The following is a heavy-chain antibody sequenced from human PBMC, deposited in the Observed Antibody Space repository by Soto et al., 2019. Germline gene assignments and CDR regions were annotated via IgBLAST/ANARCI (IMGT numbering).Heavy chain of an antibody. CDR1: GYSLTDHY. D-gene: IGHD3-22*01. V-gene: IGHV1-2*04. J-gene: IGHJ4*02. CDR2: INPNSGGT. CDR3: ARGGYYYDPNYFDY. Sequence: ASVKVSCKASGYSLTDHYMHWVRQAPGQGLEWMGWINPNSGGTKYAQKFQGWVTMTRDTSISTAYMELSRLRSDDTAVYYCARGGYYYDPNYFDYWGQGTLVTVSS.